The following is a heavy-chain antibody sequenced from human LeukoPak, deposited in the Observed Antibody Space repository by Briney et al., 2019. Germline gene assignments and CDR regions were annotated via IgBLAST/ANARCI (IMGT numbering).Heavy chain of an antibody. J-gene: IGHJ4*02. D-gene: IGHD6-13*01. Sequence: GGSLRLSCAVSGFTFSNYAMAWVRQAPGKGLEWVSAISGNGGRTYSADSVQGRFTISRDNSKNTVYLQMDNLRAEDSAMYYCAKAHSISWPYAFDSRGQGTLVTVSS. CDR3: AKAHSISWPYAFDS. V-gene: IGHV3-23*01. CDR2: ISGNGGRT. CDR1: GFTFSNYA.